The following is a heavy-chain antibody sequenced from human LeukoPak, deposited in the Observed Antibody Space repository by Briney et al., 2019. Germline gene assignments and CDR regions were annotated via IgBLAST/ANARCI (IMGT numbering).Heavy chain of an antibody. Sequence: PGGSLRLSCAASGFTVSSNYMSWVRQAPGKGLEWVSVIYSGGRTAYADSVKGRFTISRDNAKNSLYLQMNSLRAEDTAMYYCARDRLATLYSYDSNGYYWGHYFDCWGQGTLVTVSS. CDR1: GFTVSSNY. V-gene: IGHV3-66*01. D-gene: IGHD3-22*01. CDR3: ARDRLATLYSYDSNGYYWGHYFDC. CDR2: IYSGGRT. J-gene: IGHJ4*02.